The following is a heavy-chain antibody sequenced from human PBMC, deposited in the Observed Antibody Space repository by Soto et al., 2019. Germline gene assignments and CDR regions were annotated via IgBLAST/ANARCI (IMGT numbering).Heavy chain of an antibody. V-gene: IGHV5-51*01. CDR2: IYPGDSDT. CDR3: AASIFYYGMDV. J-gene: IGHJ6*02. CDR1: GYTFTNYW. Sequence: GESLKISCNGPGYTFTNYWIGWVRQMPGKGLEWMGIIYPGDSDTKYNPSFQGQVTISADKSITTTYLQWSSLKASDTAIYYCAASIFYYGMDVWGQGTTVTVSS.